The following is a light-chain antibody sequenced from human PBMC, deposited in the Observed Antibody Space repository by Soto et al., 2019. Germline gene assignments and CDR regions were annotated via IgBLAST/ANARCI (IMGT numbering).Light chain of an antibody. J-gene: IGKJ1*01. CDR2: GAS. Sequence: EIVLTQSPATLSLSPGERATLSCRASQSVSSNSLAWYQQKPGQAPRLLIYGASTRATGIPDRFSGSGSGRDFTLTISRLEAEDFAVYHCQQYISTPWSFGQGTKVEIK. V-gene: IGKV3-20*01. CDR3: QQYISTPWS. CDR1: QSVSSNS.